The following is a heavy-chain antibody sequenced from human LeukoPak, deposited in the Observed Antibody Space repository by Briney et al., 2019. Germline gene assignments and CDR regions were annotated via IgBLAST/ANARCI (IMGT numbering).Heavy chain of an antibody. V-gene: IGHV3-23*01. CDR1: GFTFSSYA. CDR3: AKGGARPTGYYYYMDV. CDR2: ISGSGGST. J-gene: IGHJ6*03. Sequence: GGSLRLSCAASGFTFSSYAMSWVRQAPGKGLEWVSAISGSGGSTYYADSVKGRFTISRDNSKNTLYLQMNSLRAEDTAVYYCAKGGARPTGYYYYMDVWGKGTTVTVSS.